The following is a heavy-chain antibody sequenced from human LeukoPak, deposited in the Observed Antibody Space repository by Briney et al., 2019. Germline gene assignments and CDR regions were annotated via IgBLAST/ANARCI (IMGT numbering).Heavy chain of an antibody. CDR1: GGSLSSGSYY. V-gene: IGHV4-61*02. Sequence: PSQTLSLTCTVSGGSLSSGSYYWSWIRQPAGKGLEWIGRIYTSGSTNYNPSLKSRVTISVDTSKNQFSLKLSSVTAADTAVYYCAREIHSSSWSYGGDYYYMDVWGKGTTVTVSS. D-gene: IGHD6-13*01. J-gene: IGHJ6*03. CDR2: IYTSGST. CDR3: AREIHSSSWSYGGDYYYMDV.